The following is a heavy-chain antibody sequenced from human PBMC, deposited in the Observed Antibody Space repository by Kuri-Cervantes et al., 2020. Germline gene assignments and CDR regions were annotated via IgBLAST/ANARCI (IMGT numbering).Heavy chain of an antibody. V-gene: IGHV4-31*03. CDR1: GGSISSGGYY. J-gene: IGHJ5*02. CDR3: ARTEYNWFDP. D-gene: IGHD3-10*01. CDR2: IYYSGST. Sequence: SETLSLTCTVSGGSISSGGYYWSWIRQHPGKGLEWIGYIYYSGSTYYNPSLKSRVTISVDTSKYQFSLRLTSVTAADTAVYYCARTEYNWFDPWGQGTLVTVSS.